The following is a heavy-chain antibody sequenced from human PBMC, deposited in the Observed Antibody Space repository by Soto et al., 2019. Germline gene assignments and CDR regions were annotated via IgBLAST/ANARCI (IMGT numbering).Heavy chain of an antibody. CDR2: IYSGGST. J-gene: IGHJ4*02. CDR1: GFTVSSNY. CDR3: ARDRYCSGGSCYFYFDY. D-gene: IGHD2-15*01. Sequence: GGSLRLSCAASGFTVSSNYMSWVRQAPGKGLEWVSVIYSGGSTYYADSVKGRFTISRDNSKNTLYLQMNSLRAEDTAVYYCARDRYCSGGSCYFYFDYWGQGTLVTVSS. V-gene: IGHV3-66*01.